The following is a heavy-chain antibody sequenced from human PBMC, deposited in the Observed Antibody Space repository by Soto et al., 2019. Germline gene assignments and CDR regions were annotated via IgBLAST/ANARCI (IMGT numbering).Heavy chain of an antibody. D-gene: IGHD1-26*01. CDR1: GGSFSGYY. CDR2: INHSGST. V-gene: IGHV4-34*01. Sequence: SETLSLTCAVYGGSFSGYYWSWIRQPPGKGLEWIGEINHSGSTNYNPSLKSRVTISVDTSKNQFSLKLSSVTAADTAVYYCARKEGSYFVLHYFDYWGQGTLVTVSS. CDR3: ARKEGSYFVLHYFDY. J-gene: IGHJ4*02.